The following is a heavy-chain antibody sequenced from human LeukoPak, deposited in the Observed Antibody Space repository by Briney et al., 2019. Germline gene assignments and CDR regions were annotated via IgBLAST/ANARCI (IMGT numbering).Heavy chain of an antibody. J-gene: IGHJ6*03. V-gene: IGHV3-23*01. Sequence: GGSLRLSCAASGFTFSSYAMSWVRQAPGKGLEWVSAISGSGGSTYYADSVKGRFTISRDNSKNTLYLQMNSLRAEDTAVYYCAKDLFRINKNYYYYYMDVWGKGTTVTVSS. CDR2: ISGSGGST. CDR1: GFTFSSYA. CDR3: AKDLFRINKNYYYYYMDV. D-gene: IGHD3-10*01.